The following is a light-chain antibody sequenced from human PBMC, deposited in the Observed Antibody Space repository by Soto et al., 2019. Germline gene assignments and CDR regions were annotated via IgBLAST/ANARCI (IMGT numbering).Light chain of an antibody. CDR1: SSDVGGYNY. Sequence: QSVLTQPASVSGSPGQSITISCTGTSSDVGGYNYVSWYQQHPGKAPKLIIYEVSYRPSGVSARFSGSKSGDTASLTISGLQAEDEADYYCSSFTNTITRYAFGTGTKVTVL. CDR2: EVS. V-gene: IGLV2-14*01. CDR3: SSFTNTITRYA. J-gene: IGLJ1*01.